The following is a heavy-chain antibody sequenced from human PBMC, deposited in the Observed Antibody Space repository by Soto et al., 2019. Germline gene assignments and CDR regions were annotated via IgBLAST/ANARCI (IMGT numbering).Heavy chain of an antibody. CDR2: IIPILGIA. D-gene: IGHD2-15*01. CDR1: GGTFSSYT. J-gene: IGHJ1*01. V-gene: IGHV1-69*02. CDR3: ARGPGAGYCSGGSCYSGEYFQH. Sequence: SVKVSCKASGGTFSSYTISWVRQAPGQGLEWMGRIIPILGIANYAQKFQGRVTITADKSTSTAYMELSSLRSEDTAVYYCARGPGAGYCSGGSCYSGEYFQHWGQGTLVTVSS.